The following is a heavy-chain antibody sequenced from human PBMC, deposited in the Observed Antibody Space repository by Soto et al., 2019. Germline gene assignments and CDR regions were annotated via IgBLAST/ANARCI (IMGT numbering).Heavy chain of an antibody. CDR2: IWYDGSNK. J-gene: IGHJ5*02. CDR3: AREGPPVRGYSYGYFGS. Sequence: LRLSCAASGFTFSIYGMHWVRQSPGKGLEWVAVIWYDGSNKYYADSVKGRFTISRDNSKNTLYLQMNSLRAEDTAVYYCAREGPPVRGYSYGYFGSWGQGTLVTVSS. D-gene: IGHD5-18*01. CDR1: GFTFSIYG. V-gene: IGHV3-33*01.